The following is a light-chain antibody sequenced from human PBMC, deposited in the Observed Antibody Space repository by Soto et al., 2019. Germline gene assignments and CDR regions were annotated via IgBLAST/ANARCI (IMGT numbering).Light chain of an antibody. CDR1: SSDVGSYDL. CDR3: CSYATTTL. CDR2: EVS. Sequence: QSVLTQPASVSGSPGQSITISCTGTSSDVGSYDLVSWYQQHPGNAPKLMIYEVSKRPSGVSDRFSGSKSGNTASPTISGLQADDEADYYCCSYATTTLFGGGTKLTVL. J-gene: IGLJ2*01. V-gene: IGLV2-23*02.